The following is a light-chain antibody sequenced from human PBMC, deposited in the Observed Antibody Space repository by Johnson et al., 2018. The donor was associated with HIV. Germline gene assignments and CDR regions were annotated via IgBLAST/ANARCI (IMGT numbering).Light chain of an antibody. V-gene: IGLV1-51*02. Sequence: QSVLTQPPSVSAAPGQKVTISCSGSSSNIGNNYVSWYQQLPGTAPKLLIYENNKRPSGIPDRFSGSKSGTSATLGITGLQTGDEADYYCGTWDSSRSAPYVFGTGTKVTVL. J-gene: IGLJ1*01. CDR3: GTWDSSRSAPYV. CDR1: SSNIGNNY. CDR2: ENN.